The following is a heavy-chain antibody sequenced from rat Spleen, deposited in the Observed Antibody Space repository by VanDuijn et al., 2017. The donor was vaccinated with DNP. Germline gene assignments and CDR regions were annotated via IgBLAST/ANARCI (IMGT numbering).Heavy chain of an antibody. CDR2: ISTSGSRT. Sequence: EVQLVESGGGLVQPGRSLKLSCAASGFTFSNYYMAWVRQAPKKGLEWVATISTSGSRTYYPDSVKGRFTISRDNAKSSLYLQMNSLKSEDTATYYCARRDNSGYDWFAYWGQGTLVTVSS. CDR3: ARRDNSGYDWFAY. J-gene: IGHJ3*01. V-gene: IGHV5-25*01. CDR1: GFTFSNYY. D-gene: IGHD4-3*01.